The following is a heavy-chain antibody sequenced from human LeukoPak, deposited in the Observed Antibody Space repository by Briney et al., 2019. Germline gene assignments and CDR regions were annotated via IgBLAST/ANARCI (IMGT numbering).Heavy chain of an antibody. V-gene: IGHV3-23*01. Sequence: GGSLRLSCAASGFTFSDFAMIWVRQPPGKGLEWVSSTFQGGGEIHYADSVRGRFTISRDNSRSTLFLQMNSLRGEDTAVYYCAKEDAEYFQHWGRGTLVTVSS. CDR2: TFQGGGEI. CDR1: GFTFSDFA. J-gene: IGHJ1*01. CDR3: AKEDAEYFQH.